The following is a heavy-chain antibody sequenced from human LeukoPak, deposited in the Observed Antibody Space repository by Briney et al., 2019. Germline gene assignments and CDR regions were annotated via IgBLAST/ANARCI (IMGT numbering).Heavy chain of an antibody. CDR2: MNPNSGNT. CDR3: ARGDDIVGASDY. J-gene: IGHJ4*02. D-gene: IGHD1-26*01. Sequence: ASVKVSCKASGYTFTSYDINWVRQATGQGLEWMGWMNPNSGNTGYAQKFQGRVTMTRNTSISTAYMELSSLRSEDTAVYYCARGDDIVGASDYWGQGTLVTVSS. V-gene: IGHV1-8*01. CDR1: GYTFTSYD.